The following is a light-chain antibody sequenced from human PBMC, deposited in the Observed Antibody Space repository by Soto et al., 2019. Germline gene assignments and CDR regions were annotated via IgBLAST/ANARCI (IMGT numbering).Light chain of an antibody. CDR3: QQSHSTPWT. Sequence: DILMTQSPSSLSASVGDRVTITCRASQTITTYLNWYQQKPWEAPQLLIYGASSLQIGVPSRFTGSGSGTDFTLTISSLQPEDFATYHCQQSHSTPWTFGQGTKVEIK. CDR2: GAS. J-gene: IGKJ1*01. V-gene: IGKV1-39*01. CDR1: QTITTY.